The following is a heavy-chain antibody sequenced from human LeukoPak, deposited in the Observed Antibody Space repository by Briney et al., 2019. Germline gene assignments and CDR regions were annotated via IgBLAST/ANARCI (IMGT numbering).Heavy chain of an antibody. CDR1: GGSIRSSSYY. CDR3: ARVRAAAIPYYFDS. V-gene: IGHV4-39*07. CDR2: VYYSGAT. J-gene: IGHJ4*02. Sequence: PSETLSLTCTVSGGSIRSSSYYWGWVRQPPGKGLEWIGSVYYSGATYYNPSLKSRVTISVDTSKTQFSLKLSSVTAADTAVYYCARVRAAAIPYYFDSWGQGTLVTVSS. D-gene: IGHD6-13*01.